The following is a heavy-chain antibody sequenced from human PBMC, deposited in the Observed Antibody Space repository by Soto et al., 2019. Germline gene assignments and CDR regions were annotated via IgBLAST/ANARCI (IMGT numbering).Heavy chain of an antibody. D-gene: IGHD6-19*01. V-gene: IGHV3-74*01. CDR2: INGNADNS. Sequence: EVQLAESGGGLVLTGGSLRLSCAASGFSFVSYWMHWVRQVPGEGLAWVSRINGNADNSDYADSVKGRFTISRDNAMNRRYLQMDSLRDDDTGVYYCVRDFRGAVAGSEFDHWGQGTLVTVSS. CDR1: GFSFVSYW. CDR3: VRDFRGAVAGSEFDH. J-gene: IGHJ4*02.